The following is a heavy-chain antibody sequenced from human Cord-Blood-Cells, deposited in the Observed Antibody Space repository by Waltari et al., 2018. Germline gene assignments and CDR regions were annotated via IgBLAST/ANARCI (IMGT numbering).Heavy chain of an antibody. J-gene: IGHJ3*02. D-gene: IGHD3-9*01. CDR1: GGSVSSGSYY. V-gene: IGHV4-61*01. Sequence: QVQLQESGPGLVKPSETLSLTRTVSGGSVSSGSYYWSWIRQPPGKGLEWIGYIYYSGSTNYNPSLKSRVTISVDTSKNQFSLKLSSVTAADTAVYYCARGIVTHDAFDIWGQGTMVTVSS. CDR2: IYYSGST. CDR3: ARGIVTHDAFDI.